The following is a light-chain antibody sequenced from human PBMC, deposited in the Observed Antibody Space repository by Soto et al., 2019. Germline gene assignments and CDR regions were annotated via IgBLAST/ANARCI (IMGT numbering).Light chain of an antibody. Sequence: QPVLTQSSSASASLGSSVKLTCTLSSGHSNHIIEWHQQQPGKAPRYLMKLEGSARYNKKSGVPDRFSGSSSGADRHLTISIVQFEDEDDYSCDTWDSKLRVFGGGTKLPVL. CDR3: DTWDSKLRV. J-gene: IGLJ3*02. CDR1: SGHSNHI. CDR2: LEGSARY. V-gene: IGLV4-60*02.